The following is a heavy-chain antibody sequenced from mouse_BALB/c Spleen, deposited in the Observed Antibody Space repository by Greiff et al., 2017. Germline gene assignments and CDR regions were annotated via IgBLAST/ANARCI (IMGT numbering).Heavy chain of an antibody. V-gene: IGHV1-80*01. CDR1: GYAFSSYW. CDR3: ARGRYDGAYYAMDY. D-gene: IGHD2-14*01. CDR2: IYPGDGDT. Sequence: QVHVKQSGAELVRPGSSVKISCKASGYAFSSYWMNWVKQRPGQGLEWIGQIYPGDGDTNYNGKFKGKATLTADKSSSTAYMQLSSLTSEDSAVYFCARGRYDGAYYAMDYWGQGTSVTVSS. J-gene: IGHJ4*01.